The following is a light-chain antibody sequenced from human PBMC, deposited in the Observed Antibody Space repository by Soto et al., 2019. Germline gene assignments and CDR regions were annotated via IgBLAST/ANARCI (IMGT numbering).Light chain of an antibody. CDR3: ASYTTSSTYG. Sequence: QSVLTQPASVSGSPGQSIAISCTGTSSDVGGYSYVSWYQQQPGKAPKLVISDVSNRPSGVSDRFSGSKSGNTASLTISGLQTEDEADYYCASYTTSSTYGFGTGTKATVL. CDR1: SSDVGGYSY. J-gene: IGLJ1*01. CDR2: DVS. V-gene: IGLV2-14*01.